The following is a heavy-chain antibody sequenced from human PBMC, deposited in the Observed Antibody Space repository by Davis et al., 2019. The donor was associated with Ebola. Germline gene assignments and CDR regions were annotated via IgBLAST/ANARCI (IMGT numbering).Heavy chain of an antibody. CDR3: ARGTHYSIDY. J-gene: IGHJ4*02. CDR1: GFSFSGYW. V-gene: IGHV3-74*01. Sequence: GESLKIFCATAGFSFSGYWMHWVRQVPGRGLVWISRVSNDERTTNYADSVRGRFTISRDNAKKTLYLQMNDLSVEDTALYYCARGTHYSIDYWGQGTLVTVSS. D-gene: IGHD3-10*01. CDR2: VSNDERTT.